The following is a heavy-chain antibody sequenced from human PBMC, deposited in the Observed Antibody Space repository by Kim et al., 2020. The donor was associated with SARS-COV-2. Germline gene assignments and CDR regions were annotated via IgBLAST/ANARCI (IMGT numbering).Heavy chain of an antibody. J-gene: IGHJ5*02. CDR3: ARNRGTVTASPRVGGS. D-gene: IGHD2-21*02. V-gene: IGHV3-30*07. Sequence: YVKGRFTISRDNSKNTVYLQMNSLSAEDTAVYYCARNRGTVTASPRVGGSWGQGTLVTVSS.